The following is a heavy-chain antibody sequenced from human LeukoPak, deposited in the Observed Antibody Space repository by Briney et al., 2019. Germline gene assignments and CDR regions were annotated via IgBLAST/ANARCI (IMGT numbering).Heavy chain of an antibody. CDR1: GYTLTELS. V-gene: IGHV1-24*01. CDR2: FDPEDGET. D-gene: IGHD3-10*01. Sequence: ASVKVSCKVSGYTLTELSMHWVRQAPGKGLEWMGGFDPEDGETIYAQKFQGRVTMTEDTSTDTAYMELSSVTAADTAVYYCARSGYYYGMDVWGQGTTVTVSS. J-gene: IGHJ6*02. CDR3: ARSGYYYGMDV.